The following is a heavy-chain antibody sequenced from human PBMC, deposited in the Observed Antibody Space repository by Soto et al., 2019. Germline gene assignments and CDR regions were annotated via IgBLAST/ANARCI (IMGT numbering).Heavy chain of an antibody. CDR3: AKGPPDYCSSTSCYVGYNWFDP. CDR1: GFTFSSYA. D-gene: IGHD2-2*01. Sequence: GGSLRLSCAASGFTFSSYAMSWVRQAPGKGLEWVSAISGSGGSTYYADSVKGRFTISRDNSKNTLYLQMNSLRAEDTAVYYCAKGPPDYCSSTSCYVGYNWFDPWGQGTLVTVSS. J-gene: IGHJ5*02. V-gene: IGHV3-23*01. CDR2: ISGSGGST.